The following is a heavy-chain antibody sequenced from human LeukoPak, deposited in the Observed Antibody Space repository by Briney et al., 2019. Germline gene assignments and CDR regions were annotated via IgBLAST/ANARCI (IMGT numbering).Heavy chain of an antibody. D-gene: IGHD3-10*01. Sequence: GGSLRLSCAASGFTFSSYAMSWVRQAPGKGLEWVSAISGSGGSTYYADSVKGRFTISRDNSKNTLYLQMNSLRAEDTAVYYCAKDVVRGVKDYYYGMDVWGQGTTVTVSS. V-gene: IGHV3-23*01. J-gene: IGHJ6*02. CDR2: ISGSGGST. CDR3: AKDVVRGVKDYYYGMDV. CDR1: GFTFSSYA.